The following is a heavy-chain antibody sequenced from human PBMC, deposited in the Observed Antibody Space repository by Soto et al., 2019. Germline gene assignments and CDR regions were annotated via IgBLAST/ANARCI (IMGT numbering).Heavy chain of an antibody. CDR1: GFTFDDYA. CDR2: ISWNSGSI. V-gene: IGHV3-9*01. J-gene: IGHJ3*02. D-gene: IGHD4-17*01. Sequence: EVQLVESGGGLVQPGRSLRLSCAASGFTFDDYAMHWVRQAPGKGLEWVSGISWNSGSIGYADSVKGRFTISRDNAKNSLYLQMNSLRAEDTALYYCAKDTGGDYLSPGAFDIWGQGTMVTVSS. CDR3: AKDTGGDYLSPGAFDI.